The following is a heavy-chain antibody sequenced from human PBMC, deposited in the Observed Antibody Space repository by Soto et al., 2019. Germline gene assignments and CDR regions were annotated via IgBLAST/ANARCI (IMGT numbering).Heavy chain of an antibody. CDR2: TYQSGSA. CDR1: GGSISSGGYS. J-gene: IGHJ6*02. CDR3: ARAVYCTTDNCWDDFYYYNLDV. Sequence: LSLTCTVSGGSISSGGYSWTWIRQSPGKGLEWIGYTYQSGSAYYNPSLKSRVTISVDRSKNQFSLNLTSMTAADTATYYCARAVYCTTDNCWDDFYYYNLDVWGRGTSVTVSS. D-gene: IGHD1-1*01. V-gene: IGHV4-30-2*06.